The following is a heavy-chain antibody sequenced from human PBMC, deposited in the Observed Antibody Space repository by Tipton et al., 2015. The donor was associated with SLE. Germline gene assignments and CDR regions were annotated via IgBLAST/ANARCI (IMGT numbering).Heavy chain of an antibody. J-gene: IGHJ4*02. D-gene: IGHD5-18*01. CDR3: AREVTGIQLGDY. CDR2: INHSGST. Sequence: TLSLTCTVSGGSISSGSYYWSWIRQPPGKGLEWIGEINHSGSTNYNPSLKSRVTISVDTSKNQFSLKLSSVTAADTAVYYCAREVTGIQLGDYWGQGTLVTVSS. V-gene: IGHV4-39*07. CDR1: GGSISSGSYY.